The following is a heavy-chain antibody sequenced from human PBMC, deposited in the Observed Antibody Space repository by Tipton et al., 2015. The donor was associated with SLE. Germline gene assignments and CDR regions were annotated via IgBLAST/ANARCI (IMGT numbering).Heavy chain of an antibody. CDR3: AKDYNHDNPHYT. Sequence: TLSLTCAVSGDSIRSSNWWSWVRQPPGKGLEWIGEIHHSGSTNCNPSLKSRATMSVDKSKNQFSLKLSSVTAADTAVYYCAKDYNHDNPHYTWGQGTLVIVSS. D-gene: IGHD3-3*01. CDR2: IHHSGST. V-gene: IGHV4-4*02. CDR1: GDSIRSSNW. J-gene: IGHJ4*02.